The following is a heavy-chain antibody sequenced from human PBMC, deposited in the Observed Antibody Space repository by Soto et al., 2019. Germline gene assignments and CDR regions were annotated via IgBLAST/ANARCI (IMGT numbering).Heavy chain of an antibody. CDR3: TTDPGLHCVY. V-gene: IGHV3-15*01. CDR1: GFTFSNAW. Sequence: EVQLVESGGGLVKSGGSLRLSCAASGFTFSNAWMSWVRQVPGKGLEWVGRIKAKNAGGTTDYAAPVKGRFTISRDASENTLHLQMNSLRTEDTAVYYCTTDPGLHCVYWGQGTLVTVSS. J-gene: IGHJ4*02. D-gene: IGHD2-21*01. CDR2: IKAKNAGGTT.